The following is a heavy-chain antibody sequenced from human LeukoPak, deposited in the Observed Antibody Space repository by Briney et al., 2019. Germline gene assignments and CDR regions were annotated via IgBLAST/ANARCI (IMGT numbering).Heavy chain of an antibody. Sequence: KPSETLSLTCTVSGGSISSYYWSWIRQPPGKGLEWIGYIYYSGSTNYNPSLESRVTISVDTSKNQFSLKLSSVAAADTAVYYCARHNDYYVVGGMDVWGQGTTVTVSS. CDR2: IYYSGST. V-gene: IGHV4-59*08. CDR1: GGSISSYY. CDR3: ARHNDYYVVGGMDV. J-gene: IGHJ6*02. D-gene: IGHD3-10*02.